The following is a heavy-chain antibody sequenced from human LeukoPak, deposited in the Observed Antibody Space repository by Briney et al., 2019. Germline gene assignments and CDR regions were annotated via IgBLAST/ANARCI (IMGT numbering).Heavy chain of an antibody. CDR2: MNPNSGNT. CDR1: GYTFTSYD. V-gene: IGHV1-8*01. CDR3: ARTHSGGSCYGSFDY. Sequence: VASVKVSCKASGYTFTSYDINWVRQATGQGLAWMGWMNPNSGNTGYAQKFQGRVTMTRNTSISTAYMELSSLRSEDTAVYYCARTHSGGSCYGSFDYWGQGTLVTVSS. D-gene: IGHD2-15*01. J-gene: IGHJ4*02.